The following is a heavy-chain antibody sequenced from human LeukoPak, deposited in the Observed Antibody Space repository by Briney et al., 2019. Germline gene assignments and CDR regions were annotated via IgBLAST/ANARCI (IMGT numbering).Heavy chain of an antibody. J-gene: IGHJ3*02. D-gene: IGHD1-26*01. V-gene: IGHV3-30-3*01. CDR2: ISYDGSNK. Sequence: GGSLRLSCAASGFTFSSYAMHWVRQAPGKGLEWVAVISYDGSNKYYADSVKGRFTISRDNSKNMLYLQMNSLRAEDMAVYYCARRMNSGQSLPDAVDIWGQGTMVTVSS. CDR1: GFTFSSYA. CDR3: ARRMNSGQSLPDAVDI.